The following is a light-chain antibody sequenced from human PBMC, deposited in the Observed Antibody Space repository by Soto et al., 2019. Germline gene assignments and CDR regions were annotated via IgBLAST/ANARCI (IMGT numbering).Light chain of an antibody. V-gene: IGKV3-15*01. J-gene: IGKJ1*01. Sequence: EVVMTQSPATLSMSPGERATLSCRASQSVSSSLAWYQQNPGQAPRLLIYGASTRATGIPDRFSGSGSETEFTLTISSLQAEDFAIYYCQQYNNWWTFGQGTKVEIK. CDR2: GAS. CDR1: QSVSSS. CDR3: QQYNNWWT.